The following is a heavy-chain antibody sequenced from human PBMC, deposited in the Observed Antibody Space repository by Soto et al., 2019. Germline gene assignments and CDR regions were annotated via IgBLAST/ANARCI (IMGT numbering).Heavy chain of an antibody. CDR1: GGTFSSYA. J-gene: IGHJ6*02. D-gene: IGHD6-13*01. CDR3: ARSEQQLVNKFYYYYGMEV. Sequence: GASVKVSCKASGGTFSSYAISWVRQAPGQGLEWMGGIIPIFGTANYAQKFQGRVTITADESTSTAYMELSSLRSEDTAVYYCARSEQQLVNKFYYYYGMEVWGQGTTVTVSS. CDR2: IIPIFGTA. V-gene: IGHV1-69*13.